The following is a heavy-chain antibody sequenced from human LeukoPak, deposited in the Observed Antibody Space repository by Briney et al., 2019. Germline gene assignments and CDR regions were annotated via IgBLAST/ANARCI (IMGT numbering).Heavy chain of an antibody. CDR1: GFTFSNYW. D-gene: IGHD5-12*01. Sequence: PGGSLRLSCAASGFTFSNYWMDWVRQAPGKGLVWVSRINGDASRTTYADSVKGRFTTSRDNAKNTVYLQMNSLRAEDTAVHYCVRDSYISDYDNRAFDHWGQGTLVTVSS. J-gene: IGHJ4*02. V-gene: IGHV3-74*01. CDR3: VRDSYISDYDNRAFDH. CDR2: INGDASRT.